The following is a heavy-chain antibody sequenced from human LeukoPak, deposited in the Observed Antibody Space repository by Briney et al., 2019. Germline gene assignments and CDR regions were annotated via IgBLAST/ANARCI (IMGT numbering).Heavy chain of an antibody. V-gene: IGHV4-59*12. CDR3: ARGDSYGYGRAFDI. J-gene: IGHJ3*02. CDR1: GGSISTYY. CDR2: IYYNGAT. D-gene: IGHD5-18*01. Sequence: SETLSLTCTVSGGSISTYYWSWVRQAPGKGLEWIGYIYYNGATDYNPSLKSRVTISVDTSKNQFSLKLGSVTAADTAVYYCARGDSYGYGRAFDIWGQGTMVTVSS.